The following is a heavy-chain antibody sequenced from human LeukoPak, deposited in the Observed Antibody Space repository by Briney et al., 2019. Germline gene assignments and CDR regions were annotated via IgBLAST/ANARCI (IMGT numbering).Heavy chain of an antibody. Sequence: GGSLRLSCVASGFTFSNYWMSWVRQAPGKGLEWVANIKEDGSEKYYVDSVKVRFTISRDNAKNSLYLQMNSLRAEDTAVYYCASTIATRYFDYWGQGTLVTVSS. CDR2: IKEDGSEK. CDR3: ASTIATRYFDY. D-gene: IGHD6-6*01. V-gene: IGHV3-7*03. CDR1: GFTFSNYW. J-gene: IGHJ4*02.